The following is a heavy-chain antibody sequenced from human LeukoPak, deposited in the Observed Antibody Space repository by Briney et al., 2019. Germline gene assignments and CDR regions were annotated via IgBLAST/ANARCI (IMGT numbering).Heavy chain of an antibody. V-gene: IGHV3-21*06. J-gene: IGHJ4*02. CDR3: ARAYYDSSASATFDY. CDR2: IASDTTYM. Sequence: GGSLRLSCEASGFTFDTYTVNWVRQAPGKGLEWVSSIASDTTYMKYADSVKGRFTVSRGNAKNSVFLEMKSLRADDAAIYFCARAYYDSSASATFDYWGRGTLVTVSS. CDR1: GFTFDTYT. D-gene: IGHD3-22*01.